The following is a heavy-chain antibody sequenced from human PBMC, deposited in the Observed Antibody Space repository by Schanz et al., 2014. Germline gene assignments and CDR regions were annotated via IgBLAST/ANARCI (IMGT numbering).Heavy chain of an antibody. CDR1: GFTFHTYD. V-gene: IGHV3-21*06. D-gene: IGHD2-2*03. J-gene: IGHJ4*02. Sequence: EVQLVESGGGLVQPGGSLRLSCAASGFTFHTYDMHWVRQAPGQGLEWVSAISGSGGSTYYADSVKGRFTISRDNANNSLSLRMNSLRAEDTAVYYCARALRHGYCNVVGCQNGGWFDIWGQGTLVIVSS. CDR3: ARALRHGYCNVVGCQNGGWFDI. CDR2: ISGSGGST.